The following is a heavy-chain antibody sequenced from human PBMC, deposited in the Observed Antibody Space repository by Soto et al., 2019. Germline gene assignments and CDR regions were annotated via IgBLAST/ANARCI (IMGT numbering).Heavy chain of an antibody. CDR1: GFSFSAYG. V-gene: IGHV3-48*02. Sequence: GGSLRLSCAASGFSFSAYGMNWVRQAPGKGLEWVSYISPSSSTKYYADSLKGRFTISRDNGKDSLYLQMSSLTDEDTAVYYCARVRGNNFYDYWGQGTLVTVSS. CDR3: ARVRGNNFYDY. D-gene: IGHD1-1*01. CDR2: ISPSSSTK. J-gene: IGHJ4*02.